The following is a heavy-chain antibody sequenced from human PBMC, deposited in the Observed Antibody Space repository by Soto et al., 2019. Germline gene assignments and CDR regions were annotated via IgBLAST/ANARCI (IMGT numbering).Heavy chain of an antibody. J-gene: IGHJ4*02. V-gene: IGHV3-23*01. CDR2: ISSSGRNT. D-gene: IGHD5-18*01. CDR3: AKDNYVDTAMVTFDY. Sequence: GGSLRLSCAASGFTISSYAMSWVRQAPGKGLEWVSAISSSGRNTYYADSVKGRFTISRDNSKNTLYLQMNSLRAEDTAVYYCAKDNYVDTAMVTFDYWGQGTLVTV. CDR1: GFTISSYA.